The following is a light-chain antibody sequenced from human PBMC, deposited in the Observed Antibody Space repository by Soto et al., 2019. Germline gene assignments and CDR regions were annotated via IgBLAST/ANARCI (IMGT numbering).Light chain of an antibody. CDR2: GAS. J-gene: IGKJ1*01. V-gene: IGKV3-20*01. CDR1: QSVSSSY. CDR3: QKYGSSPQK. Sequence: EVVMTQSPATLSVSPGERATLSCRASQSVSSSYLAWYQQKPGQAPRLLIYGASSRATGIPDRFSGSGSGTDFTLTISRLEPEDFAVYYCQKYGSSPQKFGQGTKVDIK.